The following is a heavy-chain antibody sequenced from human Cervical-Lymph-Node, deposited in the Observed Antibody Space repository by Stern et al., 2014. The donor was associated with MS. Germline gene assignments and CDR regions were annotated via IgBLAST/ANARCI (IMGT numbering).Heavy chain of an antibody. CDR3: AREASGWYYFDY. J-gene: IGHJ4*02. V-gene: IGHV1-3*01. Sequence: VQLVQSGAEVKKPGASVKVSCKAAGFSFTTYTMHWVRQAPGQRPEWMGWINAGNGNTRYSQKLQGRVTLTGDKAASTAYLSLNSLRAEDTAVYYCAREASGWYYFDYWGQGTLVTVSS. CDR1: GFSFTTYT. CDR2: INAGNGNT. D-gene: IGHD6-19*01.